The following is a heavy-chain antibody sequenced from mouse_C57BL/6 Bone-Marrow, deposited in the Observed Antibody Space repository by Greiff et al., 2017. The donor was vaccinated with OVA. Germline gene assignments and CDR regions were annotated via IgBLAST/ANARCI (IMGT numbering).Heavy chain of an antibody. J-gene: IGHJ4*01. Sequence: QVQLQQPGAELVKPGASVKLSCKASGYTFTSYWMHWVKQRPGQGLEWIGMIHPNSGSTKYNEKFKSKATLTVDKSSSTAYMQLSSLTSEDSAVYYCAREISIYYYGSSYGAMDYWGQGTSVTVSS. D-gene: IGHD1-1*01. V-gene: IGHV1-64*01. CDR2: IHPNSGST. CDR1: GYTFTSYW. CDR3: AREISIYYYGSSYGAMDY.